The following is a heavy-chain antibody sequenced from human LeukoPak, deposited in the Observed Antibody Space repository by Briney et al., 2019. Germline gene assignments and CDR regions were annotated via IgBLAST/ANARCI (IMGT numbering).Heavy chain of an antibody. Sequence: GESLKISCKGSGYSFTTYWIAWLRQMPGKGLEWMGIIYPGDSDTIYSPSFQGQVTISADKSISTAYLQWSSLKASDTAMFYCARRGELGEDALDIWGQGTMVTVSS. J-gene: IGHJ3*02. CDR3: ARRGELGEDALDI. CDR1: GYSFTTYW. D-gene: IGHD3-10*01. V-gene: IGHV5-51*01. CDR2: IYPGDSDT.